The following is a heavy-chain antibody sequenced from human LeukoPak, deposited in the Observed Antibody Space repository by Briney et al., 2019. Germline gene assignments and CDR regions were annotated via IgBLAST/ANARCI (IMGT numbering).Heavy chain of an antibody. CDR3: GRDAPATGTNDY. CDR1: GYTFTNYY. J-gene: IGHJ4*02. Sequence: ASVKVSCKASGYTFTNYYMHWVRQAPGQGLEWMGIINPSDGSTSYPQKFQGRVTMTRDTSTSTVYMELSSLTSEDTAVYYCGRDAPATGTNDYWGQGTLVTVS. D-gene: IGHD1-7*01. CDR2: INPSDGST. V-gene: IGHV1-46*01.